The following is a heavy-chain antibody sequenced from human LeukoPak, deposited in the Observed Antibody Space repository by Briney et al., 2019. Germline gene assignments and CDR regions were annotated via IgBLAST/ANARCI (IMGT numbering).Heavy chain of an antibody. CDR3: ASSGVVPAAIDY. J-gene: IGHJ4*02. D-gene: IGHD2-2*01. CDR1: GFSFSDYY. CDR2: ISGNSGDI. Sequence: GGSLRLSCAVSGFSFSDYYMTWVRQAPGKGLEWLSYISGNSGDINYLDSVRGRFTISRDNAKNSLYLQMNSLRAEDTAVYYCASSGVVPAAIDYWGQGTLVTVSS. V-gene: IGHV3-11*03.